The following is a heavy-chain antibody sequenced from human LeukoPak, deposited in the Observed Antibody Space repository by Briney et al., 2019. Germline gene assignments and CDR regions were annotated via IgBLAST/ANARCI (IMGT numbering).Heavy chain of an antibody. V-gene: IGHV4-39*07. J-gene: IGHJ6*03. CDR1: GGSISSSSYY. D-gene: IGHD3-10*01. CDR3: ARALYYYGSGSYYSSYMDV. Sequence: PSETLSLTCTVSGGSISSSSYYWGWIRQPPGKGLEWIGSIYYSGSTNYNPSLKSRVTISVDTSKNQFSLKLSSVTAADTAVYYCARALYYYGSGSYYSSYMDVWGKGTTVTVSS. CDR2: IYYSGST.